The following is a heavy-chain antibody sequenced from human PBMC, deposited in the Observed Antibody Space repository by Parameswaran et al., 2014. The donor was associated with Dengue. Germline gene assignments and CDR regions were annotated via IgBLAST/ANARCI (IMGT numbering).Heavy chain of an antibody. J-gene: IGHJ3*02. CDR3: ASPNPPAATGAFDI. D-gene: IGHD2-2*01. CDR2: INSDGSST. V-gene: IGHV3-74*01. Sequence: WIRQPPGKGLVWVSRINSDGSSTSYADSVKGRFTISRDNAKNTLYLQMNSLRAEDTAVYYCASPNPPAATGAFDIWGQGTMVTVSS.